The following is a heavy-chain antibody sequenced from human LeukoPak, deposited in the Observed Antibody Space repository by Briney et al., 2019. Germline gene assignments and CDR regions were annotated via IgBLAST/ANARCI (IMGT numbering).Heavy chain of an antibody. CDR3: ARAEGGGNAFDI. CDR2: IIPIFGTA. V-gene: IGHV1-69*13. J-gene: IGHJ3*02. Sequence: GASAKVSCKASGGTFSSYAISWVRQAPGQGLEWMGGIIPIFGTANYAQKFQGRVTITADESTSTAYMELSSLRSEDTAVYYCARAEGGGNAFDIWGQGTMVTVSS. D-gene: IGHD2-15*01. CDR1: GGTFSSYA.